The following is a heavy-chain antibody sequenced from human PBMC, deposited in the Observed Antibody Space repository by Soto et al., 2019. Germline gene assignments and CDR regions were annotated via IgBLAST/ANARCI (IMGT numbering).Heavy chain of an antibody. CDR2: ISDTGAST. CDR3: AKESGGERYAAYFDL. CDR1: GFTFKESA. D-gene: IGHD2-21*01. V-gene: IGHV3-23*01. J-gene: IGHJ4*02. Sequence: EVRLLEAGGGLKQPGGSLRLSCAASGFTFKESAMNWVRQAPGKGLEWVASISDTGASTWYAESVRGRLSISRDNTKNTLFLQMNSLRTEDTAVYYCAKESGGERYAAYFDLWGQGTLVTVSA.